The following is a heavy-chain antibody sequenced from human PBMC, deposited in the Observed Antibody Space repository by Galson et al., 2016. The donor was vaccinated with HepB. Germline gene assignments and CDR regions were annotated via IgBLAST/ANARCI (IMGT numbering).Heavy chain of an antibody. CDR3: AGDNASGSYRGGLDF. J-gene: IGHJ4*02. V-gene: IGHV4-61*01. Sequence: SETLSLTCSVSGGSVNLGSSYWTWIRQTPGNGLEWTGNVYYRGSTNYNPSLKSRLTISIDTSRNQFFLKLSSVIAADTAVYYCAGDNASGSYRGGLDFWGQGTGVTVSS. CDR2: VYYRGST. CDR1: GGSVNLGSSY. D-gene: IGHD1-26*01.